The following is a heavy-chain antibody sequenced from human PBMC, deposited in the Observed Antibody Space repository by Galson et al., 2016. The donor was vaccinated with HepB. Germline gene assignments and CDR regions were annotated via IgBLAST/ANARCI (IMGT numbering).Heavy chain of an antibody. CDR2: INSDGTST. V-gene: IGHV3-74*01. Sequence: LRLSCAASGFTFSPAWMHWVRQAPGQGLVWISRINSDGTSTIYADSVKGRFTISRDNAKNTVYLQMNSLRGEDTAVYYCARDGAHWDLDLWGRGTLVTVSS. CDR1: GFTFSPAW. J-gene: IGHJ2*01. CDR3: ARDGAHWDLDL.